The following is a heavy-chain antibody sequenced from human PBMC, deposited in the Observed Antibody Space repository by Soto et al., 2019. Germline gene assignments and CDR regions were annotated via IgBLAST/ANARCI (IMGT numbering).Heavy chain of an antibody. Sequence: LSLTCTVSGGSISSGGYYWSWIRQHPGKGLEWIGYIYYSGSTYYNPSLKSRVTISVDTSKNQFSLKLSSVTAADTAVYYCARSVGSGSLNWFDPWGQGTLVTVSS. V-gene: IGHV4-31*03. J-gene: IGHJ5*02. CDR3: ARSVGSGSLNWFDP. CDR1: GGSISSGGYY. CDR2: IYYSGST. D-gene: IGHD3-10*01.